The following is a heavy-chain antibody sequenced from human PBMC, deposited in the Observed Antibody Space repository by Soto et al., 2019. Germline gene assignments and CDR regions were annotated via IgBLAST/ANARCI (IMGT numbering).Heavy chain of an antibody. CDR3: ASGSGMITFGGVIFR. CDR1: GYSISSYY. CDR2: IYYSGST. Sequence: SDTLSLTSTVSGYSISSYYWSWIRQPPGKGLEWIGYIYYSGSTNYNPSLKSRVTISVDTSKNQFSLKLSSVTAADTAVYYCASGSGMITFGGVIFRWGQGTLVTVS. J-gene: IGHJ4*02. V-gene: IGHV4-59*01. D-gene: IGHD3-16*02.